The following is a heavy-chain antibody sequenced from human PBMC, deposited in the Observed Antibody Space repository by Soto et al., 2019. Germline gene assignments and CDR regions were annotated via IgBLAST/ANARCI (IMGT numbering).Heavy chain of an antibody. J-gene: IGHJ4*02. Sequence: ESLKISFKGSGYNFAGYWIAWVRQMPGKGLELMGIIYPSDSDTRYRPSFQGQVTISADKSISSAYLQWSSLRASDTAMYYCARGGVSTRTFDYWGQGTPVTVSS. V-gene: IGHV5-51*01. CDR2: IYPSDSDT. CDR3: ARGGVSTRTFDY. D-gene: IGHD3-3*01. CDR1: GYNFAGYW.